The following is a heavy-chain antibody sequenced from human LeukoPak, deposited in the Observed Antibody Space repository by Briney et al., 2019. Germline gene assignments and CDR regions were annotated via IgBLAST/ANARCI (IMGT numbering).Heavy chain of an antibody. CDR2: INWNGGST. Sequence: GGSLRLSCAASGFTFDDYGMSWVRQAPGKGLEWVSGINWNGGSTGYADSVKGRFTISRDNAKNSLYLQMNSLRAEDTAVYYCARDLRPYSGYDNLAFDIWGQGTMVTVSS. D-gene: IGHD5-12*01. V-gene: IGHV3-20*04. CDR3: ARDLRPYSGYDNLAFDI. J-gene: IGHJ3*02. CDR1: GFTFDDYG.